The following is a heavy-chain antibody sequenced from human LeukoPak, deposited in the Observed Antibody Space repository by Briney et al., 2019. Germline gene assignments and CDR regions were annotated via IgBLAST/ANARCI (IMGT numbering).Heavy chain of an antibody. CDR3: AKEPLSVTATFNYFHY. CDR2: ISSSSSYI. Sequence: GGSLRLSCAASGFTFSSYYMNWVRQAPGKGLEWVSSISSSSSYIYYADSVKGRFTISRDNAKNSLYLQMNSLRAEDTAVYYCAKEPLSVTATFNYFHYWGQGTLVTVSS. CDR1: GFTFSSYY. V-gene: IGHV3-21*04. D-gene: IGHD2-21*02. J-gene: IGHJ4*02.